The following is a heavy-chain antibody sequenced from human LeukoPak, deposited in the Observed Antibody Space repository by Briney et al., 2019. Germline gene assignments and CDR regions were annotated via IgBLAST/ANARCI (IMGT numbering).Heavy chain of an antibody. D-gene: IGHD3-10*01. CDR1: GFRFSNYA. CDR2: INDGGGST. J-gene: IGHJ3*02. CDR3: AKVQGSSGAWNDGFDI. Sequence: PGGSLRLSCAASGFRFSNYAMSWVRQAPGKGLEWVPSINDGGGSTFYADSVEGRFTISRDNSKNTLYLQMNSLRAEDTAVYYCAKVQGSSGAWNDGFDIGGQGTMVTVSS. V-gene: IGHV3-23*01.